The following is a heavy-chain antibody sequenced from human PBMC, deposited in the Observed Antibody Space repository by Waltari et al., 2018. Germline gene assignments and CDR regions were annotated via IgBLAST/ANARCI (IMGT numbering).Heavy chain of an antibody. CDR2: IFPSENS. Sequence: QVQLQESGPGLVKPLETLSLTCTVSGGSIRSHYWSWIRQPPGKGLEWIGYIFPSENSNYNPALRSRATMSVDTSKNQLSLKLRSVTAADTAVYYCARRRGSTGWYYFDYWGQGTLVTVSS. CDR1: GGSIRSHY. J-gene: IGHJ4*02. CDR3: ARRRGSTGWYYFDY. D-gene: IGHD6-19*01. V-gene: IGHV4-4*08.